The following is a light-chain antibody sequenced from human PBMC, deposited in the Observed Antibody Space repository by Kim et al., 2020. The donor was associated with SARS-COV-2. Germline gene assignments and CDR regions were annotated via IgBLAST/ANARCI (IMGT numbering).Light chain of an antibody. J-gene: IGLJ3*02. CDR3: AAWDDNLSGWM. V-gene: IGLV1-47*01. Sequence: QSVLNQPPSASGTPGQRFTISCSGSSSNIGSNYVYWYQQLPGTAPKLLMYRNNQRPSGVPDRFSGSKSGSSASLAISGLRSEDEADYYCAAWDDNLSGWMFGGGTQLTVL. CDR2: RNN. CDR1: SSNIGSNY.